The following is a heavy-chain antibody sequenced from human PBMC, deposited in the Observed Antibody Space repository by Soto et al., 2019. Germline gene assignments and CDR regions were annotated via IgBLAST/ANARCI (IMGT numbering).Heavy chain of an antibody. CDR2: INHSGIT. Sequence: ETLSLTFTVSGGSFSGYFWTWIRQPPGKGLEWLAEINHSGITNYNPSVESRVSMSVDTSKNQFSLRLYSVTAADTAVYYCVRGPYNYNSSYGDYWGHGTLVTV. J-gene: IGHJ4*01. V-gene: IGHV4-34*01. CDR1: GGSFSGYF. D-gene: IGHD1-1*01. CDR3: VRGPYNYNSSYGDY.